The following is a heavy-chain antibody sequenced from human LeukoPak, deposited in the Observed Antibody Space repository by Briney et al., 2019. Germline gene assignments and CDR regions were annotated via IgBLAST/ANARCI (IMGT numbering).Heavy chain of an antibody. Sequence: GGSLRLSCTGSGFSFGDYAMSWVRQAPGKGLEWLGFIKSKTYGETTGYAASVRGRFTISRDDSESIAYLQMNSLKTEDTAVYFCTRIRDVYTLDYWGQGTLVTVSS. D-gene: IGHD5-24*01. V-gene: IGHV3-49*04. J-gene: IGHJ4*02. CDR3: TRIRDVYTLDY. CDR1: GFSFGDYA. CDR2: IKSKTYGETT.